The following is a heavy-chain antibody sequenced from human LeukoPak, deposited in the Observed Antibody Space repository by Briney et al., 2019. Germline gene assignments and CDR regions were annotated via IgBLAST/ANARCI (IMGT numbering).Heavy chain of an antibody. J-gene: IGHJ5*02. D-gene: IGHD6-13*01. V-gene: IGHV3-7*01. CDR3: ARDLYSSNDA. CDR2: IKQDGSEK. Sequence: GGSLRLSCAASGFTFSRYWMSWVRQAPGKGLDWVANIKQDGSEKYYVDSVKGRFTISRDNAKNSLYLQMSSLRAEDTAVYYCARDLYSSNDAWGQGTLVTVSS. CDR1: GFTFSRYW.